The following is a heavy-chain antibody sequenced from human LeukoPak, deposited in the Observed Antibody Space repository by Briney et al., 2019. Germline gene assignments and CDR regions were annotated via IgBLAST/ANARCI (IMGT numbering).Heavy chain of an antibody. D-gene: IGHD6-25*01. V-gene: IGHV4-39*02. CDR3: ARSSGTGTFSY. CDR1: GFSFSTYSMN. CDR2: VYYGRSP. J-gene: IGHJ4*02. Sequence: GSLRLSCAVSGFSFSTYSMNWVRQPPGKGLEWIGSVYYGRSPYFNPSLESRATISVDTSKNHFSLKMSSVTAADTAVYYCARSSGTGTFSYWGQGTLVTVSS.